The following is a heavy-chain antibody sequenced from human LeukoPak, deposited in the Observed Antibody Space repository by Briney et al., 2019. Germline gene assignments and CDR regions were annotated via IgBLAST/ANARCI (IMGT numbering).Heavy chain of an antibody. V-gene: IGHV3-21*01. CDR3: AREYTILGVVITLAFDY. CDR1: GFTFSGSW. J-gene: IGHJ4*02. CDR2: ISSSSSYI. D-gene: IGHD3-3*01. Sequence: PGGSLRLSCAASGFTFSGSWMHWVRQAPGKGLEWVSSISSSSSYIYYADSVKGRFTISRDNAKNSLYLQMNSLRAEDTAVYYCAREYTILGVVITLAFDYWGQGTLVTVSS.